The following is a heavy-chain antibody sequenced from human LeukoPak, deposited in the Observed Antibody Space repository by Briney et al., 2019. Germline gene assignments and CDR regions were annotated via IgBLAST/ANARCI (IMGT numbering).Heavy chain of an antibody. CDR1: GFTFSSYS. V-gene: IGHV3-21*01. D-gene: IGHD2-2*01. J-gene: IGHJ6*02. Sequence: GGSLRLSCAASGFTFSSYSMNWVRQAPGKGLEWDSSISSSSSYIYYADSVKGRFTISRDNAKNSLYLQMNSLRAEDTAVYYCARARVVVPAAYYYYGMDVWGQGTTVTVSS. CDR3: ARARVVVPAAYYYYGMDV. CDR2: ISSSSSYI.